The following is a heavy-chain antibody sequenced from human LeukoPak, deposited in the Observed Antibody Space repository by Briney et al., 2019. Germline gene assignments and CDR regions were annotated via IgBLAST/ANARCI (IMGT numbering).Heavy chain of an antibody. J-gene: IGHJ1*01. CDR2: IKSTASGGTI. V-gene: IGHV3-15*01. CDR3: ATYNSINGREFQH. D-gene: IGHD2-8*01. CDR1: GFIVTDAW. Sequence: GGSLRLSCAPSGFIVTDAWMSWVRQAPGKGLEWVGRIKSTASGGTIDYAAPVKGRFTISRDDSKNTLYLQMNSLKTEDTAIYYCATYNSINGREFQHWGQGTLVTVSS.